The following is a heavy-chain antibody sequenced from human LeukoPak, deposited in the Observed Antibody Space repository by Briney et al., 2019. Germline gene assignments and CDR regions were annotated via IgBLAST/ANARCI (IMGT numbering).Heavy chain of an antibody. J-gene: IGHJ6*03. CDR3: AKGTAAGMVPYYYYMDV. CDR1: GFTFSSYA. V-gene: IGHV3-23*01. Sequence: PGRSLRLSCAASGFTFSSYAMSWVRQAPGKGLEWVSAISGSGASTYYADSVKGRFTISRDNSKNTLYLQMNSLRAEDTAVYYCAKGTAAGMVPYYYYMDVWGKGTTVTVSS. D-gene: IGHD6-13*01. CDR2: ISGSGAST.